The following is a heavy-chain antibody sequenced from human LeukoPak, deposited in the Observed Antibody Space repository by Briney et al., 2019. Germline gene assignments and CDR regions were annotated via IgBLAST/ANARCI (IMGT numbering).Heavy chain of an antibody. V-gene: IGHV3-53*01. CDR1: GFSFSSYW. CDR3: ASFYYNLGYGGFDI. Sequence: GGSLRLSCAAPGFSFSSYWMHWVRQAPGKGLECVSVIYSGGGTYYGDSVKGRFTISRDKSKNTLYLQMNSLRAEDTAVYYCASFYYNLGYGGFDIWGQGTMVTVSS. J-gene: IGHJ3*02. CDR2: IYSGGGT. D-gene: IGHD4-23*01.